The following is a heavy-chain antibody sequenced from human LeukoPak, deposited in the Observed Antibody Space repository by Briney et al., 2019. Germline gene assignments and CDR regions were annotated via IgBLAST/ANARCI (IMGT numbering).Heavy chain of an antibody. CDR3: ARQLPFDY. V-gene: IGHV3-66*04. Sequence: GGSLRLSCAASGFTVSSNYMSWVRQAPGKGQEWVSVLYSGGPTYYADSVKGRFTISRDNSKNTLYLQMHSLTVEDTAVYYCARQLPFDYWGQGTLVTVSS. D-gene: IGHD1-26*01. CDR2: LYSGGPT. CDR1: GFTVSSNY. J-gene: IGHJ4*02.